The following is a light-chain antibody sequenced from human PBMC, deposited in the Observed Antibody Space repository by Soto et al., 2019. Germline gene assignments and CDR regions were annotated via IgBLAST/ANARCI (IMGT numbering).Light chain of an antibody. V-gene: IGKV1-33*01. Sequence: DIQLTQSPSFLSASVGDRVTITCQASQNSNNYLNWYQQKPERAPKLLIYDSSNLEAGVPSRFRGSGSGKDFTFTISRLQAEDIATYYCQQYENLPTFGQGTRLEIK. CDR2: DSS. J-gene: IGKJ5*01. CDR1: QNSNNY. CDR3: QQYENLPT.